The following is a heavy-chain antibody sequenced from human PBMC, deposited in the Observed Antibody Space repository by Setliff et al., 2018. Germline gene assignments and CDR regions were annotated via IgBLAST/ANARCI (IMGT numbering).Heavy chain of an antibody. V-gene: IGHV4-39*07. CDR3: ARDQDFWSGYYRASHYMDV. Sequence: SETLSLTCTVSGGSISSSSYYWGWIRQPPGKGLEWIGSIYTSGSTNYNPSLKSRVTISVDTSKNQFSLKPSSVTAADTAVYYCARDQDFWSGYYRASHYMDVWGKGTTVTVSS. J-gene: IGHJ6*03. CDR2: IYTSGST. D-gene: IGHD3-3*01. CDR1: GGSISSSSYY.